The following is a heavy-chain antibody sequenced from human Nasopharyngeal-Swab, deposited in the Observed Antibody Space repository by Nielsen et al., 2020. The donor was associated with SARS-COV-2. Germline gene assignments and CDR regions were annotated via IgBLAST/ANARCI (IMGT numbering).Heavy chain of an antibody. CDR3: ARAGIAGDNWFDP. CDR1: GFTFSSYA. CDR2: ISGSGGST. D-gene: IGHD6-13*01. V-gene: IGHV3-23*01. J-gene: IGHJ5*02. Sequence: GESLKISCAASGFTFSSYAMSWVRQAPGKGLEWVSAISGSGGSTYYADSVKGRFTISRDNAKNSLYLQMNSLRAEDTAVYYCARAGIAGDNWFDPWGQGTLVTVSS.